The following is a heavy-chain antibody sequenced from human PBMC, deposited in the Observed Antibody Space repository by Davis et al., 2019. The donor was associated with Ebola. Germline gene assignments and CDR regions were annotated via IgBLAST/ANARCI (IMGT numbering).Heavy chain of an antibody. CDR3: AKTAYCSSTSCPGGMDV. V-gene: IGHV3-23*01. CDR2: ISGSGGST. J-gene: IGHJ6*02. D-gene: IGHD2-2*01. Sequence: GESLKISCAASGFTFNSYAMSWLRQAPGKGLEWVSAISGSGGSTYYADSVKGRFTISRDNSKNTLYLQMNRLRAEDTAVYYCAKTAYCSSTSCPGGMDVWGQGTTVTVSS. CDR1: GFTFNSYA.